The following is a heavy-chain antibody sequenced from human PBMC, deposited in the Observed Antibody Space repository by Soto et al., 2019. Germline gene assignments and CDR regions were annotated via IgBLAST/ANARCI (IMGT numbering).Heavy chain of an antibody. CDR3: AKGLSGDTNSWYVASDY. V-gene: IGHV3-23*01. CDR2: ISDSGGST. J-gene: IGHJ4*02. Sequence: PGGSLRLSCAASGFTFSSYAMSWVRQAPGKGLEWVSAISDSGGSTYYADSVTGRFTISRDNSKNTLFLQMNSLRAEDTALYYCAKGLSGDTNSWYVASDYWGQGTLVTVSS. CDR1: GFTFSSYA. D-gene: IGHD6-13*01.